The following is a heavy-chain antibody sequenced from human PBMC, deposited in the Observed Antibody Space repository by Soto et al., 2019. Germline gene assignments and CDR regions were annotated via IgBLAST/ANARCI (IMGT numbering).Heavy chain of an antibody. D-gene: IGHD3-10*01. CDR2: IYYSGST. CDR1: GGSISSYY. V-gene: IGHV4-59*08. CDR3: ARHVGDGWFGEFTTYMDV. Sequence: SETLSLTCTVSGGSISSYYWSWIRQPPGKGLEWIGYIYYSGSTNYNPSLKSRVTISVDTSKNQFSLKLSSVTAADTAVYYCARHVGDGWFGEFTTYMDVWGKGTTVTVS. J-gene: IGHJ6*03.